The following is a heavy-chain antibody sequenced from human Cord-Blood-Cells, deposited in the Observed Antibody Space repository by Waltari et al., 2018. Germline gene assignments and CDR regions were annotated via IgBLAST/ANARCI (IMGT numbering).Heavy chain of an antibody. CDR2: IYSGGST. J-gene: IGHJ6*02. D-gene: IGHD5-12*01. V-gene: IGHV3-53*01. CDR1: GFTVSSHY. Sequence: EVQLVESGGGLIQPGGSRRLSCAASGFTVSSHYMSWVRQAPGKGLEWVSVIYSGGSTYYADSVKGRFTISRDNSKNTLYLQMNSLRAEDTAVYYCAGGYDYYYYGMDVWGQGTTVTVSS. CDR3: AGGYDYYYYGMDV.